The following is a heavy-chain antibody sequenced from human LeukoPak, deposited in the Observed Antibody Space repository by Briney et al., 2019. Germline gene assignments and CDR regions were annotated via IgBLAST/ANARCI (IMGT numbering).Heavy chain of an antibody. CDR1: GYSFTTYG. Sequence: GASVKVSCKTSGYSFTTYGVSWVRQAPGQGLEWIAWISGYNGDTNYIQKLQGRVTMTTDTSTSTAYMELRSLRSDDTAVYYCARINYRPIIKFFDFWGQGTLVTVSS. V-gene: IGHV1-18*01. D-gene: IGHD4-11*01. CDR2: ISGYNGDT. J-gene: IGHJ4*02. CDR3: ARINYRPIIKFFDF.